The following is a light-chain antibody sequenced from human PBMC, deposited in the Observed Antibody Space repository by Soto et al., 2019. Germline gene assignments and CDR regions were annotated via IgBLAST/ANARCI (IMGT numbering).Light chain of an antibody. CDR3: QQYGTLPPRYT. CDR1: QRMSSNY. CDR2: GTS. Sequence: ELVLTQSPGTLSLSPGERATLSCRASQRMSSNYLAWYQQKPGQSPRLLIYGTSSRATGIPDRFSGSGSGTDFTLTISGLEPEDSAVYYCQQYGTLPPRYTFGQGKKLEIK. V-gene: IGKV3-20*01. J-gene: IGKJ2*01.